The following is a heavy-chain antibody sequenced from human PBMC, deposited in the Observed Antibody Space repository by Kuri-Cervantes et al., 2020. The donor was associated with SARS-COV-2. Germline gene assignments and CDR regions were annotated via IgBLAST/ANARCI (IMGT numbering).Heavy chain of an antibody. CDR3: ARVPRHICSSTSCYILGRGNYYYMDV. V-gene: IGHV4-4*07. Sequence: SETLSLTCTVSGGSISSYYSSWIRQPAGKGVEWIGRIYTSGSNNYNPSLKSRVTMPVDTSKNQFSLKLSSVTAADTAVYYCARVPRHICSSTSCYILGRGNYYYMDVWGKGTTVTVSS. CDR1: GGSISSYY. CDR2: IYTSGSN. D-gene: IGHD2-2*02. J-gene: IGHJ6*03.